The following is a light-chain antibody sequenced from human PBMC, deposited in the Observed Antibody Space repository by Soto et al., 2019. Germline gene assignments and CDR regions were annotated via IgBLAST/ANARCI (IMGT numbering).Light chain of an antibody. V-gene: IGKV3-20*01. CDR1: QSVSSSY. CDR3: QQYGSSPLMYT. CDR2: GAS. Sequence: EIVLTQSPGTLSLSPGERATLSCRASQSVSSSYLVWYQQKPGQAPRLLIYGASSRATGIPDRFSGSGSGTDFPLTISRMEPEDFAVYYCQQYGSSPLMYTFGQGTKLEIK. J-gene: IGKJ2*01.